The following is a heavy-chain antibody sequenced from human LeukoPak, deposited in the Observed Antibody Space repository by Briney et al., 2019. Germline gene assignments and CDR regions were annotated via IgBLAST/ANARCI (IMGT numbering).Heavy chain of an antibody. CDR1: GGSFSGYY. V-gene: IGHV4-34*01. Sequence: PSETLSLTCAVYGGSFSGYYWSWIRRPPGKGLEWIGEINHSGSTNYNPSLKSRVTISVDTSKNQFSLKLSSVTAADTAVYYCARTSGVDYCSSTSCYYDYWGQGTLVPVSS. D-gene: IGHD2-2*01. J-gene: IGHJ4*02. CDR3: ARTSGVDYCSSTSCYYDY. CDR2: INHSGST.